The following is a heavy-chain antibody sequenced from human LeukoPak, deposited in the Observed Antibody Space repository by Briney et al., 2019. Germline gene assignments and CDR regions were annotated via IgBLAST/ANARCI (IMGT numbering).Heavy chain of an antibody. D-gene: IGHD3-22*01. CDR2: IFPTLGVA. CDR1: GGTFSRHA. V-gene: IGHV1-69*04. CDR3: AVTGYDSSGYRFDY. J-gene: IGHJ4*02. Sequence: SVKVSCKASGGTFSRHAISWVRQAPGQGPEWMGRIFPTLGVANYAQKFQERVTITRDMSTSTAYMELSSLRSEDTAVYYCAVTGYDSSGYRFDYWGQGTLVTVSS.